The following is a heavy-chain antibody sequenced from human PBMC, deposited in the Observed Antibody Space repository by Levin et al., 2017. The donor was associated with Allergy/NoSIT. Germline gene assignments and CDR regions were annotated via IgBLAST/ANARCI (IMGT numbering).Heavy chain of an antibody. CDR2: IKQDGSEK. J-gene: IGHJ3*02. CDR3: ARASVGDYDAFDI. Sequence: GESLKISCAASGFTFSSYWMSWVRQAPGKGLEWVANIKQDGSEKYYVDSVKGRFTISRDNAKNSLYLQMNSLRAEDTAVYYCARASVGDYDAFDIWGQGTMVTVSS. D-gene: IGHD4-17*01. V-gene: IGHV3-7*01. CDR1: GFTFSSYW.